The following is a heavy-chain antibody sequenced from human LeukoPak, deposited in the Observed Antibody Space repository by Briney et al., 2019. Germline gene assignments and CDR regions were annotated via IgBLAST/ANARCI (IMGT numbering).Heavy chain of an antibody. D-gene: IGHD2-21*02. CDR1: GGTFSSYA. CDR2: IIPILGIA. V-gene: IGHV1-69*04. J-gene: IGHJ2*01. CDR3: ARKVTGDRYWYFDL. Sequence: SVKVSCKASGGTFSSYAISWVRQAPGQGLEWMGRIIPILGIANYAQKFQGRVTITADKSTSTAYMELSSLRSEDTAVYYCARKVTGDRYWYFDLWGRGTLVTVSS.